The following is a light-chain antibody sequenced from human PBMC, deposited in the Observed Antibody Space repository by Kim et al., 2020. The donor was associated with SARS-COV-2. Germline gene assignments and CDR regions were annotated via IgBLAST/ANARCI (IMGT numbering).Light chain of an antibody. CDR2: GAS. V-gene: IGKV3-15*01. J-gene: IGKJ1*01. CDR1: QSGSSN. CDR3: QQYNNWPPWT. Sequence: SPVERATPSTRARQSGSSNLAWYQQKPGQAPRLLIYGASTRATGIPARFSGSGSGTEFTLTISSLQSEDFAVYYCQQYNNWPPWTFGQGTKMDIK.